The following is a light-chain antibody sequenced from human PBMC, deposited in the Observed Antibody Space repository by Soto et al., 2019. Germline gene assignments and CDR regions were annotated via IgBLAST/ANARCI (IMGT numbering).Light chain of an antibody. V-gene: IGKV3-20*01. J-gene: IGKJ4*01. Sequence: EILLTQSPGTLSLSPGERATLSCRASQSVSSSYLAWYQQKPGQAPRLLIYDASSRATGIPDRFSGSGSGTDFTLTISRLEPEDFAMYYCQHYGDSPLTFGGGTKVEIK. CDR1: QSVSSSY. CDR3: QHYGDSPLT. CDR2: DAS.